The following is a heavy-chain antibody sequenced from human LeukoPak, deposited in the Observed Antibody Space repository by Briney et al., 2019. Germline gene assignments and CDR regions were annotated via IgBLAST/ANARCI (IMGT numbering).Heavy chain of an antibody. D-gene: IGHD3-10*01. J-gene: IGHJ5*02. CDR1: GYTFSGYC. Sequence: ASVKVSCKASGYTFSGYCIHWVRQAPGQGLEWMGWINPNTGGTKYAQRFQDRVTMTRDTSISTAYMEVSRLRYDDTAVYYCARPLRVTMIRGAAFRASSDFDPWGQGTLVTVSS. CDR3: ARPLRVTMIRGAAFRASSDFDP. CDR2: INPNTGGT. V-gene: IGHV1-2*02.